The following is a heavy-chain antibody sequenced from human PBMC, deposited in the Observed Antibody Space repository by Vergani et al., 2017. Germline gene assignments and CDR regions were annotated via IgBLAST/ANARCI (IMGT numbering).Heavy chain of an antibody. D-gene: IGHD2-2*01. Sequence: EVQLLESGGDLVQPGGSLRLSCTASGFIFSTYAMSWVRQAPGKGLEWVSGISGSGSSKFYEDSLKGRVTISRDNSKNTLFLEMNSLRTEDTATYFCAKGVYCSSTSCYEGRGYYYGMGVWGQGTTVTFSS. V-gene: IGHV3-23*01. CDR2: ISGSGSSK. CDR3: AKGVYCSSTSCYEGRGYYYGMGV. CDR1: GFIFSTYA. J-gene: IGHJ6*02.